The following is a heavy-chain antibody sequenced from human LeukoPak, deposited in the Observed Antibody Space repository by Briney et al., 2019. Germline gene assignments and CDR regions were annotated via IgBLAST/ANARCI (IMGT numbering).Heavy chain of an antibody. D-gene: IGHD2-15*01. V-gene: IGHV1-69*13. J-gene: IGHJ4*02. CDR3: ANLGDCSGGSSSGVPDY. CDR1: GGTFSSYA. Sequence: SVKVSCKASGGTFSSYAISWVRQAPGQGLEWMGGIIPIFGTANYAQKFQGRVTITANESTSTAYRELSSLRSEDTAVYYCANLGDCSGGSSSGVPDYWGQGTLVTVSS. CDR2: IIPIFGTA.